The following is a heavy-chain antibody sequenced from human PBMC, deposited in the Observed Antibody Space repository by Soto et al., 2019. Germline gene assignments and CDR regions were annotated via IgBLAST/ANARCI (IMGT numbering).Heavy chain of an antibody. CDR3: TTESLFTMPLVRFDC. Sequence: PGGFLGPSCAPPGFSFLSAWINWVLPAPREGLEWVGRIKSKSDGGTRDFAAPVNGRFGISRDDSNEMVYLQMNSLKMEDTGVYYCTTESLFTMPLVRFDCCGNGNLVTVDS. D-gene: IGHD2-2*01. V-gene: IGHV3-15*07. J-gene: IGHJ4*01. CDR1: GFSFLSAW. CDR2: IKSKSDGGTR.